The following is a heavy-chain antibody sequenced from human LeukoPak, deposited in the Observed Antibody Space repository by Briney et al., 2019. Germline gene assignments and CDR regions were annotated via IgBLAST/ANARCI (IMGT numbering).Heavy chain of an antibody. Sequence: SETLSLTCTVSGDSISNYYWSWIRQRPGKGLEWIGYIHNSGNTNYNPSLKSRVTISVDTSKNQFSLKLTSVTAADTAMYYCAKLYSYASSWGQGTLVTVSS. CDR1: GDSISNYY. CDR2: IHNSGNT. D-gene: IGHD3-16*01. J-gene: IGHJ5*02. CDR3: AKLYSYASS. V-gene: IGHV4-59*01.